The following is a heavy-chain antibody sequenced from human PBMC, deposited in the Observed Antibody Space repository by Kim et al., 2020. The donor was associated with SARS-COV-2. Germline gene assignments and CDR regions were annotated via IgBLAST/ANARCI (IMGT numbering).Heavy chain of an antibody. CDR1: GGSVSSGSSY. Sequence: SETLSLTCTVSGGSVSSGSSYWSWIRQPPGKGLECIGYMYYSGTTNYNPSLKSRVTITVDTSKNQFSLKLSSVITADTAVYYCARADRRYYRVTDCYIFDSWGQGTLVTVSS. CDR3: ARADRRYYRVTDCYIFDS. D-gene: IGHD2-2*02. V-gene: IGHV4-61*01. J-gene: IGHJ5*01. CDR2: MYYSGTT.